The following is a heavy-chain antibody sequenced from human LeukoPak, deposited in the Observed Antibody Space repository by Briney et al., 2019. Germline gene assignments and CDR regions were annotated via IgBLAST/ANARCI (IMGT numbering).Heavy chain of an antibody. V-gene: IGHV1-8*01. J-gene: IGHJ3*02. CDR1: GYTFTSYH. CDR3: ARGKHDDSNIFDI. D-gene: IGHD3-22*01. CDR2: ISHITGDT. Sequence: ASGEVSDKPSGYTFTSYHIMGLRRATGQGVECGGGISHITGDTGSAQKFPGRVTMPRNPSIRTAYTELSSLRSEDTAVYYCARGKHDDSNIFDIWGHGTTVPVSS.